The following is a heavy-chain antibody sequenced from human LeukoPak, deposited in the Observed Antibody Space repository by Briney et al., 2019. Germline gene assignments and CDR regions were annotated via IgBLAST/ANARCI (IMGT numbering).Heavy chain of an antibody. D-gene: IGHD4-23*01. Sequence: PGRFLRLSCAASGFTFSNYAMHWVRQAPGKGLEWVAVISYDGSNKYYTDSVKGRFTISGDSSKNTLYLQMNSLRPEDTAVYYCARGAHKRDDYGGFFDYWGQKTLVTVSS. J-gene: IGHJ4*02. CDR3: ARGAHKRDDYGGFFDY. V-gene: IGHV3-30*04. CDR2: ISYDGSNK. CDR1: GFTFSNYA.